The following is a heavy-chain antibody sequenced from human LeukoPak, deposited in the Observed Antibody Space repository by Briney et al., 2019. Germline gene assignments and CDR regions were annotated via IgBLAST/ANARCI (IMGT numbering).Heavy chain of an antibody. CDR3: ARVNRLAYSSSPANWFDP. CDR2: ISVYNGNT. V-gene: IGHV1-18*01. D-gene: IGHD6-6*01. Sequence: ASVKVSCKASGYTFTSYGITWVRQAPGQGLEWMGWISVYNGNTNYAQKLQGRVTMTTDTSTSTAYMELRSLRSDDTAVYYCARVNRLAYSSSPANWFDPWGQGTLVTVSS. J-gene: IGHJ5*02. CDR1: GYTFTSYG.